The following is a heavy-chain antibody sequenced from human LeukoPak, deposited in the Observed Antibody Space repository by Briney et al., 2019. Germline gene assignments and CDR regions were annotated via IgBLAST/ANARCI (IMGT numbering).Heavy chain of an antibody. Sequence: GGSLRLSCAASGFVFSTYSMNWVRQAPGKGLEWVPSISRGDNHIFYADSVKGRFTISRDNAKNSVYLQMNSLRAEDTAVYYCARGGGDYYGSDYWGQGKLVTVSS. J-gene: IGHJ4*02. CDR2: ISRGDNHI. D-gene: IGHD3-10*01. CDR3: ARGGGDYYGSDY. V-gene: IGHV3-21*01. CDR1: GFVFSTYS.